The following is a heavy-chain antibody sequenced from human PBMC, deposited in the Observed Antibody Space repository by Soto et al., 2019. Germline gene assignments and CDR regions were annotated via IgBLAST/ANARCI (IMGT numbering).Heavy chain of an antibody. CDR3: ARVYSSGWYFDY. Sequence: GSLRLSCXASRFTFSSYSINWVLHAPLKGLEWVSYITNDSGIRSYADSVKGRFAISRDNAEKSVYLQMNSLRDEDTAVYYCARVYSSGWYFDYWGQGTLVTVSS. J-gene: IGHJ4*02. D-gene: IGHD6-19*01. CDR2: ITNDSGIR. CDR1: RFTFSSYS. V-gene: IGHV3-48*02.